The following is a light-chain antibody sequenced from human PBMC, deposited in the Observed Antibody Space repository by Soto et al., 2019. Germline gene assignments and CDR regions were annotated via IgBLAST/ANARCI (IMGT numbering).Light chain of an antibody. CDR1: QSVSSY. Sequence: EIVLTQSPATLSLSPGETATLSCRASQSVSSYLVWYQQKPGQAPRLLIYDASTRATGIPARFSGSGSGKDFSLINSSLEPEDFAVYFCQLRSNWPPISFGQGTKLEMK. J-gene: IGKJ5*01. V-gene: IGKV3-11*01. CDR2: DAS. CDR3: QLRSNWPPIS.